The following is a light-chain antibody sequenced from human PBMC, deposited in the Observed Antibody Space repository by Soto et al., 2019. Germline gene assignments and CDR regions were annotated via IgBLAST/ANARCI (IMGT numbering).Light chain of an antibody. CDR2: ATS. CDR1: QSISTF. Sequence: DIQMTQSPSSLSASVGDTVTITCRASQSISTFIHWYQQKPGKAPELLIYATSDLQSGVPSRFSGRGSGAVFTLTISSLQPEDFATYFCLQTYSTVYTFGQGTKVDI. J-gene: IGKJ2*01. V-gene: IGKV1-39*01. CDR3: LQTYSTVYT.